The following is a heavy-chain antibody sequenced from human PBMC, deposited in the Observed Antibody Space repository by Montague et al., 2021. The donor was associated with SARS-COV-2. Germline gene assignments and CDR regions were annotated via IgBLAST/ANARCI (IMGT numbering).Heavy chain of an antibody. J-gene: IGHJ6*02. CDR2: ISTSGNT. CDR1: GGSVSSATYY. Sequence: TLSLTCTVSGGSVSSATYYWGWIRQAAGKGLEWIGRISTSGNTKYNTSLKSRVTISVDTSQNQFSLKMHSVTAADTAVYYCARDTRPNFAYYDILAGDYYYYGIDVWGQGTTVTASS. V-gene: IGHV4-61*02. CDR3: ARDTRPNFAYYDILAGDYYYYGIDV. D-gene: IGHD3-9*01.